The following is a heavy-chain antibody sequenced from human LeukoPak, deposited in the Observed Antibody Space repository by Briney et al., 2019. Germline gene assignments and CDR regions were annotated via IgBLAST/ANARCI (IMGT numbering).Heavy chain of an antibody. V-gene: IGHV3-11*01. D-gene: IGHD3-10*01. CDR1: GITFSDHY. CDR2: ISSSGRTI. Sequence: GGSLRPSCAASGITFSDHYMNWIRQAPGKGLEWVSYISSSGRTIDYADSVKGRFTISRDNAKKSLYLQMNSLRTEDTAVYYCARTKSENAYGQHHGLDNWGQGILVTVSS. J-gene: IGHJ4*02. CDR3: ARTKSENAYGQHHGLDN.